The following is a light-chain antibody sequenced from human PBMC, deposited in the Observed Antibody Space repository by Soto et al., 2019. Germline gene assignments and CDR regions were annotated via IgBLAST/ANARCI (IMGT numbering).Light chain of an antibody. CDR2: RNN. CDR1: SSHIGSNY. J-gene: IGLJ7*01. Sequence: QAVVTQPPSASGTPGQRVTISCSGSSSHIGSNYVYWYQQLPGTAPKLLIYRNNQRPSGVPDRFSGSKSGTSASLAISGLRSEDEAEYDCAAWDASLSGHVFGGGTQVTVL. CDR3: AAWDASLSGHV. V-gene: IGLV1-47*01.